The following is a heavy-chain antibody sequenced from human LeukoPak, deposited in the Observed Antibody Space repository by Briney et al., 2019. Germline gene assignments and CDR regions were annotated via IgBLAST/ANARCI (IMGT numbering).Heavy chain of an antibody. CDR1: EFTFSSYA. Sequence: GGSLRLSCAASEFTFSSYALSWVRQAPWKGLEWVSVISGSGGSTDYADSVKGRFTISRDNSKNTLYLQMNSLRVEDTAVYYCARDLAYGGATLDYWGQGTLVTVSS. CDR2: ISGSGGST. CDR3: ARDLAYGGATLDY. J-gene: IGHJ4*02. V-gene: IGHV3-23*01. D-gene: IGHD1-26*01.